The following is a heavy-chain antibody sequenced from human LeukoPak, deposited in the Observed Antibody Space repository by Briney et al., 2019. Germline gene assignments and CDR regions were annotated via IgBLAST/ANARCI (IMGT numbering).Heavy chain of an antibody. V-gene: IGHV3-13*01. CDR3: ERLYGSERYTNALDI. Sequence: PGGSLRLSCAASGFTFGDYDMHWVRQATGKGLEWVSAIRSIGDRFYSGSVKGRFTISRENAKNTLYLEMNSLRVGDTAVYYCERLYGSERYTNALDIWGQGTVVTVSS. D-gene: IGHD6-19*01. J-gene: IGHJ3*02. CDR1: GFTFGDYD. CDR2: IRSIGDR.